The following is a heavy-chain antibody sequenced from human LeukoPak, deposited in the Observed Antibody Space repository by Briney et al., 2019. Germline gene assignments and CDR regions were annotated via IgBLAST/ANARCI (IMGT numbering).Heavy chain of an antibody. CDR2: ISAYNGNT. CDR3: ARGPIVVVPALGGYFDY. V-gene: IGHV1-18*01. J-gene: IGHJ4*02. CDR1: GYTFTSYG. D-gene: IGHD2-2*01. Sequence: ASVKVSCKASGYTFTSYGISWVRQAPGQGLEWMGWISAYNGNTNYAQKLQGRVTMTTDTSTSTAYMELRSLRSDDTAVYYCARGPIVVVPALGGYFDYWGQGTLVTVSS.